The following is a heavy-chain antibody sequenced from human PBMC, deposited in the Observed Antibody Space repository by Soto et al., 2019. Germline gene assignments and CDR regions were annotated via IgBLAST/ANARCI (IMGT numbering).Heavy chain of an antibody. J-gene: IGHJ6*02. CDR2: IYYSGST. D-gene: IGHD1-26*01. CDR3: ARDRVGDSAGSRIYGMDV. CDR1: GASISSYY. Sequence: LTCPVSGASISSYYLSWIRQPPGKGLEWIGYIYYSGSTKYNPSLKSRVTISVDTSKNQFSLKLSSVTAEDTAVYYCARDRVGDSAGSRIYGMDVWGQGNTVTVS. V-gene: IGHV4-59*01.